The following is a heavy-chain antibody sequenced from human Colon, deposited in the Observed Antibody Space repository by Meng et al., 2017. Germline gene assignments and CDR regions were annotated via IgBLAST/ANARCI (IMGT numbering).Heavy chain of an antibody. CDR3: ARERMRELGLFDY. CDR1: GDSIGNSKW. V-gene: IGHV4-4*02. D-gene: IGHD7-27*01. CDR2: ISNSGKT. J-gene: IGHJ4*02. Sequence: PLQESGPGLVQPSGTLSLACAVSGDSIGNSKWWSWLRQSPGKGLEWIGEISNSGKTVYSPSLKSRVTISLDKSSNHFSLTLSPVTAADTAIYFCARERMRELGLFDYWGQGALVTVSS.